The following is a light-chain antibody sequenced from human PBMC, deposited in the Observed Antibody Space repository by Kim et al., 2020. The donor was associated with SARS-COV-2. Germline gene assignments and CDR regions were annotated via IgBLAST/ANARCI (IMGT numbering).Light chain of an antibody. CDR3: QQYGSSPPYT. V-gene: IGKV3-20*01. Sequence: SPRERATRSCRASQSVSNSYLAWYQQKPGQAPRLLIYAVSRRATGVPDRFSGSGSGTGFTLTINRLEPEDFAVYYCQQYGSSPPYTFGQGTKLEI. CDR2: AVS. J-gene: IGKJ2*01. CDR1: QSVSNSY.